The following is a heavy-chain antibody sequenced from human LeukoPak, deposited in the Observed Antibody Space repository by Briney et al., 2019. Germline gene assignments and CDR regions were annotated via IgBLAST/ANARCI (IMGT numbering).Heavy chain of an antibody. V-gene: IGHV1-69*13. CDR3: AREYCSGGSCYGDSFDY. Sequence: SVKVSCKASGGTFSSYAISWVRQAPGQGLEWMGGIIPIFGTANYAQKFQGRVTITADESTSTAYMELSSLRSEDTAVYYCAREYCSGGSCYGDSFDYWGQGTLVTVSS. J-gene: IGHJ4*02. D-gene: IGHD2-15*01. CDR2: IIPIFGTA. CDR1: GGTFSSYA.